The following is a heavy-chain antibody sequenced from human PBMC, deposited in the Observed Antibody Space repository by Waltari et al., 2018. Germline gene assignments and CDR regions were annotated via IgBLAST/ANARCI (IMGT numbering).Heavy chain of an antibody. CDR1: GYPFIDYF. Sequence: EVQLVQSGAEVKQPGATVKISCQASGYPFIDYFMHWVQQAPGKGLEWVGRIDPEDGETVYAEKFQGRVTITADTSTDTSYLELSSLRSDDTAVYYCAPLPGGSGQTFDYWGQGTLLTVSS. J-gene: IGHJ4*02. D-gene: IGHD3-10*01. CDR2: IDPEDGET. V-gene: IGHV1-69-2*01. CDR3: APLPGGSGQTFDY.